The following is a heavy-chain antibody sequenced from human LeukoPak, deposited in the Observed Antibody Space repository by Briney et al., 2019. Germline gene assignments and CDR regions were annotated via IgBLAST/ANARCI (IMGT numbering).Heavy chain of an antibody. CDR1: GFTFSRYA. Sequence: PGGSLRLSCAASGFTFSRYAMNWVRQAPGKGLEWVSTISTSGNTHYADSVKGRFTISRDNSKNTLHLQMNSLRDEDTAIYYCTKDHDSTGLYQDRDYWGQGTLVTISS. CDR3: TKDHDSTGLYQDRDY. CDR2: ISTSGNT. J-gene: IGHJ4*02. D-gene: IGHD6-19*01. V-gene: IGHV3-23*01.